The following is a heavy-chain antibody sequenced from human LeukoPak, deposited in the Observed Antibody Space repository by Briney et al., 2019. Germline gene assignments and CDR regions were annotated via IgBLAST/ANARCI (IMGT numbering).Heavy chain of an antibody. V-gene: IGHV3-23*01. J-gene: IGHJ4*02. D-gene: IGHD5-18*01. CDR3: AKNPDAARGYSFFDY. CDR2: ISGSGGST. CDR1: GFIFSSYA. Sequence: GGSLRLSCAASGFIFSSYAMSWVRQAPGKGLEWVSTISGSGGSTYYADSVKGRFTISRDNSKNTVYLQMNSLRAEDTAVYYCAKNPDAARGYSFFDYWGQGTLVSVSS.